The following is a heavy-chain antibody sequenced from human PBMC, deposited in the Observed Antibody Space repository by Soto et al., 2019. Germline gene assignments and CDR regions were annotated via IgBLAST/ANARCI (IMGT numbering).Heavy chain of an antibody. J-gene: IGHJ4*02. Sequence: GGSLRLSCAASGFTFSSYEMNWVRQAPGKGLEWVSYISSSGSTIYYADSVKGRITISRDNAKNSLYLQMNSLRAEDTAVYYCARDYPSIYCSGGSCYFDYWGQGTLVTVSS. V-gene: IGHV3-48*03. CDR1: GFTFSSYE. CDR3: ARDYPSIYCSGGSCYFDY. CDR2: ISSSGSTI. D-gene: IGHD2-15*01.